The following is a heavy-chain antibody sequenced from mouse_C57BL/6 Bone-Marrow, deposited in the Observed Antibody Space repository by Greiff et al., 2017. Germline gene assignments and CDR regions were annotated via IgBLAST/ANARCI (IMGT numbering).Heavy chain of an antibody. CDR2: IDPSDSYT. V-gene: IGHV1-69*01. Sequence: QVQLQQSGAELVMPGASVKLSCKASGYTFTSYWMHWVKQRPGQGLEWIGEIDPSDSYTNYNQKFKGKSTLTVDKSSSTAYMQLSSLTSDDSAVYYCARVGVVCFDYWGQGTTRTVSS. CDR3: ARVGVVCFDY. D-gene: IGHD1-1*01. J-gene: IGHJ2*01. CDR1: GYTFTSYW.